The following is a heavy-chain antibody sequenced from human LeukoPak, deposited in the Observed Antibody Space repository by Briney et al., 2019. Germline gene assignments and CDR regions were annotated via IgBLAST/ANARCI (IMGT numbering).Heavy chain of an antibody. CDR3: AKHTNDWFDP. J-gene: IGHJ5*02. CDR1: AFTFSSYA. D-gene: IGHD2-2*01. Sequence: HSGGSLRLSCAASAFTFSSYAMSWVRRAPGKGLEWVSTISDSGGSTYYADSVKGRFTISRDNSKNTMYLQMNSLRADDTAVYYCAKHTNDWFDPWGQGTLVTVSS. V-gene: IGHV3-23*01. CDR2: ISDSGGST.